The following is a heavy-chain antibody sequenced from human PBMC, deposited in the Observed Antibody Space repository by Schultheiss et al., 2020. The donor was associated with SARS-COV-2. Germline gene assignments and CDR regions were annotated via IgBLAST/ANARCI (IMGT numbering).Heavy chain of an antibody. J-gene: IGHJ4*02. V-gene: IGHV3-48*02. CDR2: INSGSSTI. Sequence: GESLKISCVAAGFTLSRYSMNWVRQAPGKGLEWVSYINSGSSTIHYADSVKGRFTISRDNAKNSLYLQMNSLRDEDTAVYYCTRDPEALDYWGQGTLVTVSS. CDR1: GFTLSRYS. CDR3: TRDPEALDY. D-gene: IGHD1-14*01.